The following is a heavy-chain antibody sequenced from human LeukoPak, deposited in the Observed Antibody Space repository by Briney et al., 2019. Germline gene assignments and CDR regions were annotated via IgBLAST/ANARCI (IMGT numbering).Heavy chain of an antibody. CDR2: INPTVGDT. CDR1: GYTLTSYY. Sequence: ASVKVSCKVSGYTLTSYYMHWVRQAPGQGLEWMGIINPTVGDTIYAQKFQGRLTMTRDMSTSTVYMELSNLRSDDTAVYYCARYGFSTVWQGGWHAFDIWGQGTMVTVSS. V-gene: IGHV1-46*01. J-gene: IGHJ3*02. CDR3: ARYGFSTVWQGGWHAFDI. D-gene: IGHD6-13*01.